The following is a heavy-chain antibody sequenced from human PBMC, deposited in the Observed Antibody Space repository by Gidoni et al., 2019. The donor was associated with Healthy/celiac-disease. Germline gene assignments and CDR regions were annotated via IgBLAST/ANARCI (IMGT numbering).Heavy chain of an antibody. CDR1: GGSIRRYY. CDR2: IYPSGST. D-gene: IGHD2-2*01. J-gene: IGHJ6*03. V-gene: IGHV4-4*07. Sequence: QVQLQESGPGLVQPSETLSLTCTVPGGSIRRYYWSWIRQPAGKGLEWIGRIYPSGSTNYTPSLKSRVTMSVDTSKNQFSLKLSSVTAADTAVYYCARVFARSSPPYYYYMDVWGKGTTVTVSS. CDR3: ARVFARSSPPYYYYMDV.